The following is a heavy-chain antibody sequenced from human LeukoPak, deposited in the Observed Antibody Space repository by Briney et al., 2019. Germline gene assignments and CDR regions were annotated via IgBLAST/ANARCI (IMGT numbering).Heavy chain of an antibody. CDR3: ASLSGWKYYYYGMDV. CDR1: GYTFTSYY. D-gene: IGHD6-19*01. J-gene: IGHJ6*02. Sequence: ASVKVSCKASGYTFTSYYMHWVRQAPGQGLEWMGIINPSGGSTSYAQKFQGRVTKTRDTSTSTVYMELSSLRSEDTAVYYCASLSGWKYYYYGMDVWGQGTTVTVSS. CDR2: INPSGGST. V-gene: IGHV1-46*01.